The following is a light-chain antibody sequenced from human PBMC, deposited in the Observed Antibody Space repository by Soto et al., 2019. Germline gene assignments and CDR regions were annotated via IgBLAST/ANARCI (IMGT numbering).Light chain of an antibody. CDR3: QQYGGSPIT. J-gene: IGKJ5*01. V-gene: IGKV3-20*01. Sequence: ETVTTHSPGTLSLSPGGRATLSCRASQSVSRRLAWYQQRPGQSPRLLISGESMRASGVPVRLIGSGSGTDFNLTITSLEPEDFAVYYCQQYGGSPITCGLGTRLEIK. CDR1: QSVSRR. CDR2: GES.